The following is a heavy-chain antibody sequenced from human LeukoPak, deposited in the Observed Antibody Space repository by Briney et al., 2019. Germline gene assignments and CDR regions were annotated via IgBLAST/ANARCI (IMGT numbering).Heavy chain of an antibody. D-gene: IGHD1-26*01. J-gene: IGHJ4*02. V-gene: IGHV1-8*01. CDR3: ARAYSGSYYGYYFDY. CDR2: MNPNSGDT. CDR1: GYTFTTYD. Sequence: ASVKVSCKASGYTFTTYDINWVRQATGQGLEWMGWMNPNSGDTGYAQKFQGRVTMTRDTSIGTAHLELSSLRSDDTAVYYCARAYSGSYYGYYFDYWGQGTLVTVSS.